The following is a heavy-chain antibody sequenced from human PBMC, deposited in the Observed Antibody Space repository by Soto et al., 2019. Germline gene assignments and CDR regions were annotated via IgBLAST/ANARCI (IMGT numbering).Heavy chain of an antibody. CDR2: ISAYNGNT. Sequence: ASVKVSCKASGYTFTSYGISWVRQAPGQGLEWMGWISAYNGNTNYAQKLQGRVTMTTDTSTSTAYMELSSLTSDDTAVYYCAREGLVLVPTSVNSDYYYYAMDVWGQGTTVTVSS. D-gene: IGHD2-2*01. V-gene: IGHV1-18*01. J-gene: IGHJ6*02. CDR1: GYTFTSYG. CDR3: AREGLVLVPTSVNSDYYYYAMDV.